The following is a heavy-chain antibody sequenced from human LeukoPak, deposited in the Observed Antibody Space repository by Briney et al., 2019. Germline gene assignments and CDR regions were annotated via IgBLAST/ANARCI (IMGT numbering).Heavy chain of an antibody. Sequence: SETLSLTCAVYGGSFSGYYWSWIRQPPGKGLEWIGEINHSGNTNYNPSLKSRVTISVDTSKNQFSLKLNSVTAADTAVYYCARDVSQSWYYYDSSGYRLGYYFDYWGQGTLVTVSS. CDR3: ARDVSQSWYYYDSSGYRLGYYFDY. J-gene: IGHJ4*02. CDR2: INHSGNT. CDR1: GGSFSGYY. D-gene: IGHD3-22*01. V-gene: IGHV4-34*01.